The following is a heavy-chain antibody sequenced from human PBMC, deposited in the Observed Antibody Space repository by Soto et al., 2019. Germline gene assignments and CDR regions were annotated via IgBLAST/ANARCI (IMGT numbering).Heavy chain of an antibody. CDR1: GYTFTRYA. J-gene: IGHJ3*02. CDR2: INAGNGNT. Sequence: ASVKVSCKASGYTFTRYAMHWVRQAPGQRLEWMGWINAGNGNTKYSQKFQGRVTITRDTSASTAYMELSSLRSEDTAVYYCARETPPSGYSSGWYGVGAFDIWGQGTMVTVSS. CDR3: ARETPPSGYSSGWYGVGAFDI. V-gene: IGHV1-3*01. D-gene: IGHD6-19*01.